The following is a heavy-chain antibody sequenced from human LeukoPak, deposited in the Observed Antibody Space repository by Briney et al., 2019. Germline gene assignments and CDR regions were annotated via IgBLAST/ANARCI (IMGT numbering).Heavy chain of an antibody. CDR1: GFTFSSYE. CDR2: ISSSGSTI. Sequence: PGGSLRLSCAASGFTFSSYEMNWVRQAPGRGLEWVSYISSSGSTIYYADSVKGRFTISRDNAKNSLYLQMNSLRAEDTAVYYCASQSRTIAAAGISMFDYWGQGTLVTVSS. J-gene: IGHJ4*02. D-gene: IGHD6-13*01. CDR3: ASQSRTIAAAGISMFDY. V-gene: IGHV3-48*03.